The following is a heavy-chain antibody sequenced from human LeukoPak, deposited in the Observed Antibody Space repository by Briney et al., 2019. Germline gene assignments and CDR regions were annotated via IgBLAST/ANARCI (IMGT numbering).Heavy chain of an antibody. CDR3: ARDWDSRNDYFDP. CDR1: GYTFSSYG. CDR2: TSAHNDDT. V-gene: IGHV1-18*01. J-gene: IGHJ4*02. D-gene: IGHD1-1*01. Sequence: ASVKVSCKASGYTFSSYGISWVRQAPGQGLEWMGWTSAHNDDTNYAETLQGRLTMTTDISTSTAYMELTSLRSDDTAVYYCARDWDSRNDYFDPWGQGTLVIVSS.